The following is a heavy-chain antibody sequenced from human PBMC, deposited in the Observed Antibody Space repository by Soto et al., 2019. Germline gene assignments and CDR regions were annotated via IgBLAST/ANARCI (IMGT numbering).Heavy chain of an antibody. Sequence: QMQLLESGGGVVQPGKALRLSCAASGFAFNSHSMHWVRQAPGKGLEWLALMTSDGSSKFYADSVKGRCTISRDNYTNTLYLEMNSLRSEDTAVYYCARDRVIRYTGYELDLWGQGTLVTVSS. J-gene: IGHJ5*02. V-gene: IGHV3-30-3*01. CDR3: ARDRVIRYTGYELDL. CDR2: MTSDGSSK. CDR1: GFAFNSHS. D-gene: IGHD3-9*01.